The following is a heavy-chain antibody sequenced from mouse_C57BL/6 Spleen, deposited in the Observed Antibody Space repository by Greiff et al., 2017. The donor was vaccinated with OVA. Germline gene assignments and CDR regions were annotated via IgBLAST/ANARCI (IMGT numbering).Heavy chain of an antibody. D-gene: IGHD2-2*01. CDR2: IYPSDSET. J-gene: IGHJ1*03. CDR1: GYTFTSYW. Sequence: QVQLQQPGAELVRPGSSVKLSCKASGYTFTSYWMDWVKQRPGQGLEWIGNIYPSDSETHYNQKFKDKATLTVDKSSSTAYMQLSSLTSEDSAVYYCARSDGYDWYFDVCGTGTTVTVSS. CDR3: ARSDGYDWYFDV. V-gene: IGHV1-61*01.